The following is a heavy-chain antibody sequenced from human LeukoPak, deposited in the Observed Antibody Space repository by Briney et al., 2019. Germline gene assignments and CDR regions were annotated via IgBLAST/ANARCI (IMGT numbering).Heavy chain of an antibody. CDR1: GGTFISYA. CDR3: AREGSGMVRGVFDP. D-gene: IGHD3-10*01. V-gene: IGHV1-69*06. Sequence: GSSVTVSCKASGGTFISYAISWVRQPPGQGREWMGGIIPIFGTANYAQKFQGRVTITADKSTSTAYMELSSLRSEDTAVYYCAREGSGMVRGVFDPWGQGTLVTVSS. CDR2: IIPIFGTA. J-gene: IGHJ5*02.